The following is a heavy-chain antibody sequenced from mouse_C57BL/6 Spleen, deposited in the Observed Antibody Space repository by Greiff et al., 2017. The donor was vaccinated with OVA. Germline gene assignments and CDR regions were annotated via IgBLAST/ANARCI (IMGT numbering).Heavy chain of an antibody. J-gene: IGHJ1*03. D-gene: IGHD4-1*01. CDR3: ARSGPYWYFDV. CDR1: GYTFTNYW. V-gene: IGHV1-63*01. Sequence: QVQLQQSGAELVRPGTSVKMSCKASGYTFTNYWIGWAKQRPGLGLEWIGDIYPGGGYTNYNEKFKGKATLTADKSSSTAYMQFSSLTSEDSAIYYCARSGPYWYFDVWGTGTTVTVSS. CDR2: IYPGGGYT.